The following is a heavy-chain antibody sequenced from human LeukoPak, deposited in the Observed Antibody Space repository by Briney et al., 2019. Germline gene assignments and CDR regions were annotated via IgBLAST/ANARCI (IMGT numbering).Heavy chain of an antibody. CDR3: ARDGRRGTGWPLFEY. CDR2: IYVDANVK. CDR1: GFTFSNYR. D-gene: IGHD2-8*02. V-gene: IGHV3-48*02. Sequence: GGSLRLSCIASGFTFSNYRLNWVRQAPGKGLEWVSTIYVDANVKYYADSVKGRFTISRDNARNTVYLQMNSLRDDDTAVYYCARDGRRGTGWPLFEYWGQGILVSVSS. J-gene: IGHJ4*02.